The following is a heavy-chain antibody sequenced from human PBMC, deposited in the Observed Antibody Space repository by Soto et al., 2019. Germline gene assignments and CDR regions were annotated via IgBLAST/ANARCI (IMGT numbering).Heavy chain of an antibody. J-gene: IGHJ2*01. CDR3: AGDPAGYYDL. CDR2: MHYSGCT. CDR1: SGSIRTYY. V-gene: IGHV4-59*01. D-gene: IGHD6-19*01. Sequence: QVQLQESRPGLVKPSETLSLTCTVSSGSIRTYYWSWIRLPQGQGLECIGYMHYSGCTNYNPSLKSRLPTSVDTSKNRFSLKLSSVTAADTAVYYCAGDPAGYYDLWGRGTLVSVSS.